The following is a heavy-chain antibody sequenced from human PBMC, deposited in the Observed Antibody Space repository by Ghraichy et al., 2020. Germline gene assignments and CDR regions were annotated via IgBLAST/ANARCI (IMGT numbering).Heavy chain of an antibody. Sequence: SETLSLTCTVSGGSISSSSYYWGWIRQPPGKGLEWIGSIYYSGSTYYNPSLKSRVTISVDTSKNQFSLKLSSVTAADTAVYYCARGLCYDSSGYYYPCLKYYFDYWGQGTLVTVSS. D-gene: IGHD3-22*01. J-gene: IGHJ4*02. CDR1: GGSISSSSYY. CDR3: ARGLCYDSSGYYYPCLKYYFDY. CDR2: IYYSGST. V-gene: IGHV4-39*01.